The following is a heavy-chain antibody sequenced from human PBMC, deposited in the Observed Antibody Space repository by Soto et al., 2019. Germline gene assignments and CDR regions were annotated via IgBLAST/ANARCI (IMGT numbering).Heavy chain of an antibody. V-gene: IGHV3-21*01. CDR3: ARDMHGDSSFARSYYYYYYMDV. Sequence: EVQLVESGGGLVKPGGSLRLSCAASGFTFSSYSMNWVRQAPGKGLEWVSSISSSSSYIYYADSVKGRFTISRDNAKNSLYLQMNSLRAEDTAVYYCARDMHGDSSFARSYYYYYYMDVWGKGTTVTVSS. D-gene: IGHD3-16*01. J-gene: IGHJ6*03. CDR1: GFTFSSYS. CDR2: ISSSSSYI.